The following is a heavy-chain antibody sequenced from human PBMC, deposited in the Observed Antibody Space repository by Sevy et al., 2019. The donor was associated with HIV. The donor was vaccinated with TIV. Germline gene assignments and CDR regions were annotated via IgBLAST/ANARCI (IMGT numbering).Heavy chain of an antibody. CDR2: IYYSGST. V-gene: IGHV4-59*01. D-gene: IGHD6-13*01. Sequence: SETLSVTCTVSGGSISSYYWSWIRQPPGKGLEWIGYIYYSGSTNYNPSLKSRVTISVDTSKNQFSLKLSSVTAADTAVYYCARDRIAAAGTRSPGMDVWGQGTTVTVSS. J-gene: IGHJ6*02. CDR1: GGSISSYY. CDR3: ARDRIAAAGTRSPGMDV.